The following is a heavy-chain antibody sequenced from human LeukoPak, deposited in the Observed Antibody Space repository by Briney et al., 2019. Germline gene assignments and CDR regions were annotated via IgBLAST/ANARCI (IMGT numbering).Heavy chain of an antibody. CDR2: IYHSGST. CDR3: ARGMNYDSSGYYTPEYYFDY. J-gene: IGHJ4*02. V-gene: IGHV4-30-2*01. D-gene: IGHD3-22*01. CDR1: GGSISSGGYS. Sequence: SETLSLTCAVSGGSISSGGYSWSWIRQPPGKGLEWLGYIYHSGSTYYNPSLKSRVTISVDRSKNQFSLKLSSVTAADTAVYYCARGMNYDSSGYYTPEYYFDYWGQGTLVTVSS.